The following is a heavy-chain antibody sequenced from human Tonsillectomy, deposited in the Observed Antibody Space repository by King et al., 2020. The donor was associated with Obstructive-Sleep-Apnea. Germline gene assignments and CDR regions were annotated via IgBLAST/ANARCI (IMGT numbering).Heavy chain of an antibody. CDR2: ISPSEGDT. CDR3: ASDALRF. J-gene: IGHJ2*01. Sequence: VQLVESGAEVKKPGASVKVSCKASQYIFTNHNVNWVRQAPGQGLEWMGIISPSEGDTKVTQRFQGRVTLTRETSTSTLYLEMSSLSSEDTAVYYCASDALRFWVRGTLVTVSS. V-gene: IGHV1-46*01. CDR1: QYIFTNHN.